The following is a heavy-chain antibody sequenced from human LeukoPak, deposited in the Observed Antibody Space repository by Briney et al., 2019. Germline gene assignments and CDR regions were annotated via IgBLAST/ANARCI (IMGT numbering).Heavy chain of an antibody. CDR2: ISCNGAST. CDR1: GLPFNTFA. V-gene: IGHV3-23*01. Sequence: SGGPVALSCAPSGLPFNTFAINWLRQAPGKGLEWVSSISCNGASTYYADSVKGRFTISRDNSRSSVYLQMNSLGVEDTAIYYCTKDLLGYSRPIDYWGQGTLVTVSS. D-gene: IGHD2-15*01. J-gene: IGHJ4*02. CDR3: TKDLLGYSRPIDY.